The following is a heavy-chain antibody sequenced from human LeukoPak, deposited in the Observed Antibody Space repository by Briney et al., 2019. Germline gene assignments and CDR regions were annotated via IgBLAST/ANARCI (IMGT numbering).Heavy chain of an antibody. CDR2: IYTSGST. CDR1: GGSISSYY. J-gene: IGHJ5*02. V-gene: IGHV4-4*07. CDR3: ARDKVEVVAATPNSWFDP. D-gene: IGHD2-15*01. Sequence: SETLSLTCTVSGGSISSYYWSWIRQPAGKGLEWIGRIYTSGSTNYNPSLKSRVTISVDTSKNQFSLKLSSVTAADTAVHYCARDKVEVVAATPNSWFDPWGQGTLVTVSS.